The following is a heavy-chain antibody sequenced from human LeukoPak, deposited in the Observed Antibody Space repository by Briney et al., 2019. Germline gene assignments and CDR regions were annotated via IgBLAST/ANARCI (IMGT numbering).Heavy chain of an antibody. CDR3: ARALDYTLFDY. D-gene: IGHD3/OR15-3a*01. CDR1: GGSFSGYY. Sequence: SETLSLTCAVYGGSFSGYYWSWIRQPPGKGLEWIGEINHSGSTNYNPSLKSRVTISVDTSKNQFSLKLSSVTAADMAVYYCARALDYTLFDYWGQGTLVTVSS. CDR2: INHSGST. J-gene: IGHJ4*02. V-gene: IGHV4-34*01.